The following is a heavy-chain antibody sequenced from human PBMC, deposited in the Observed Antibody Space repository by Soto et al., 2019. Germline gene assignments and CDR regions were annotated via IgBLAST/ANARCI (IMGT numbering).Heavy chain of an antibody. Sequence: LGESLKISCKGSGYSFTSYWISWARQMPGKGLEWVGLIYPGDSDTRYSPSFQGQVTISADQSISSAYLQCSRLKASDTAMYYCGRRGGSYYYYGMDVWGQGTTVTVSS. V-gene: IGHV5-51*01. D-gene: IGHD2-15*01. CDR3: GRRGGSYYYYGMDV. J-gene: IGHJ6*02. CDR1: GYSFTSYW. CDR2: IYPGDSDT.